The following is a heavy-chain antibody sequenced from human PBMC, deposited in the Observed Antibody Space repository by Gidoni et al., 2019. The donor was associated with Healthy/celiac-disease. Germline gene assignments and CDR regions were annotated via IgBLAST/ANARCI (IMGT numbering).Heavy chain of an antibody. CDR3: ARRVVTGQLSYYMDV. J-gene: IGHJ6*03. Sequence: EVQLVQSGAAAKKPGESLKISCMGSGYSFTSYWIGWVRQMPGKGLEWMGIIYPGDSDTRYSPYFQGQVTISADKSISTAYLQWSSLKASDTAMYYCARRVVTGQLSYYMDVWGKGTTVTVSS. CDR1: GYSFTSYW. CDR2: IYPGDSDT. V-gene: IGHV5-51*01. D-gene: IGHD2-21*02.